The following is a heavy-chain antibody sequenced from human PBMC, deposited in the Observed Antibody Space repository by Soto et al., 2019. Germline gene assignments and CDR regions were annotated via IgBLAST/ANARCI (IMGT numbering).Heavy chain of an antibody. Sequence: PGGSLRLSCAASGFSFSVYTMNWVRQAPGKGLEWVSSISSSSSYIYYADSLKGRFTISRDNAKNSVYLQMNSLRAEDTAVYYCARGIAARTPPYFWGHGTLVTVSS. CDR1: GFSFSVYT. D-gene: IGHD6-6*01. CDR3: ARGIAARTPPYF. V-gene: IGHV3-21*01. CDR2: ISSSSSYI. J-gene: IGHJ4*01.